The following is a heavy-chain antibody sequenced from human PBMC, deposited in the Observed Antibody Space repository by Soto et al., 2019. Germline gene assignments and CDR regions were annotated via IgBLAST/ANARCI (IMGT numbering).Heavy chain of an antibody. J-gene: IGHJ5*02. Sequence: QVQLQQWGAGLLKPSETLSLTCAVYGGSFSGYYWSWIRQPPGKGLEWIGEINHSGSTNYNPSLKSRVXXSXDXXKNQFSLKLSSVTAADTAVYYCARVDYGDFSGFDPWGQGTLVTVSS. CDR2: INHSGST. V-gene: IGHV4-34*01. D-gene: IGHD4-17*01. CDR1: GGSFSGYY. CDR3: ARVDYGDFSGFDP.